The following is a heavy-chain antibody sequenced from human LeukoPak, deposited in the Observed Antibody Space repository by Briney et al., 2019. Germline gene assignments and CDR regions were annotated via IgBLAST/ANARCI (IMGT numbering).Heavy chain of an antibody. Sequence: PGGFLRLSCAASGFTFSSYGMHWVRQAPGKGLEWVAVISYDGSNKYYADSVKGRFTISRDNSKNTLYLQMNGLRAEDTAVYYCAKDYYGSGSPLDYWGQGTLVTVSS. J-gene: IGHJ4*02. D-gene: IGHD3-10*01. V-gene: IGHV3-30*18. CDR1: GFTFSSYG. CDR3: AKDYYGSGSPLDY. CDR2: ISYDGSNK.